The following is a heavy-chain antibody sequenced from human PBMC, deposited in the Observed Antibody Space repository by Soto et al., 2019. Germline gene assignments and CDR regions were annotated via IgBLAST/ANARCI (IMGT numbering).Heavy chain of an antibody. CDR3: AKDMDDIDIVFYY. D-gene: IGHD2-15*01. CDR2: ISYDGSNK. Sequence: VGTLRLSCAASGFTFNSYGMHWVRQAPGKGLEWMAVISYDGSNKYYADSVKGRFTISRDNSKNTLYLQMNSLRAEDTAVYYCAKDMDDIDIVFYYWSQGTLVTVSS. J-gene: IGHJ4*02. V-gene: IGHV3-30*18. CDR1: GFTFNSYG.